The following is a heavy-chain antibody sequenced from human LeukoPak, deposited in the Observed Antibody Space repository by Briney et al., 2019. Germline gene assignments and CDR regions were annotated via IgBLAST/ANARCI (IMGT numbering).Heavy chain of an antibody. D-gene: IGHD4-23*01. V-gene: IGHV4-61*02. CDR1: GGSISSGSYY. CDR3: ASDVATRWYYMDV. CDR2: IYTSGST. Sequence: PSETLSLTCTVSGGSISSGSYYWSWIRQPAGKGLEWIGRIYTSGSTNYNPSLKSRVTISVDTSKNQFSLKLSSVTAADTAVYYCASDVATRWYYMDVWGKGTTVTVSS. J-gene: IGHJ6*03.